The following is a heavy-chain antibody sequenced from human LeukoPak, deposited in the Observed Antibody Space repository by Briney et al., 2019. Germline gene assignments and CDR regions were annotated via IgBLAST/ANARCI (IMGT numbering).Heavy chain of an antibody. D-gene: IGHD2-15*01. V-gene: IGHV4-59*12. CDR1: GGSISSYY. J-gene: IGHJ4*02. CDR3: ARELRYSSADSCYSCDY. CDR2: IYYSGAT. Sequence: PSETLSLTCTVSGGSISSYYWAWIRQPPGKGLEWIGTIYYSGATQYNPSLKSRVTILVDTSKNQFSLKMSSVTAADTAFYYCARELRYSSADSCYSCDYWGRGSLVTVSS.